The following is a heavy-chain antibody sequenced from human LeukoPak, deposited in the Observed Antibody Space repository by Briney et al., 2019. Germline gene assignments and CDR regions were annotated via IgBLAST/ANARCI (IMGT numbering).Heavy chain of an antibody. D-gene: IGHD3-22*01. Sequence: GRSLRLSCAASGCTFSSYAMSWVRQAPGKGLEWVSAISGRGGSTYYADSVKGRFTISRDNSKNTLYLQMNSLRAEDTAVYYCANIVSSGYYDYWGQGTLVTVSS. V-gene: IGHV3-23*01. CDR2: ISGRGGST. J-gene: IGHJ4*02. CDR1: GCTFSSYA. CDR3: ANIVSSGYYDY.